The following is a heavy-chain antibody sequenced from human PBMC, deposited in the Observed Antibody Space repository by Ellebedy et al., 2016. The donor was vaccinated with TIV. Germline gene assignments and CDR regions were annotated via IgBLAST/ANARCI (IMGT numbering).Heavy chain of an antibody. J-gene: IGHJ6*02. CDR3: AREGMTIFGVLLNPGSLDV. CDR2: VYYSGNT. D-gene: IGHD3-3*01. CDR1: GASISSYY. V-gene: IGHV4-59*12. Sequence: MPSETLSLTCPVSGASISSYYWSWIRQPPGKGLEWIGYVYYSGNTKYNPSLKSRVTISVDTPKNQISLTRSSVTAADTAVYYRAREGMTIFGVLLNPGSLDVWGQGTTVTVSS.